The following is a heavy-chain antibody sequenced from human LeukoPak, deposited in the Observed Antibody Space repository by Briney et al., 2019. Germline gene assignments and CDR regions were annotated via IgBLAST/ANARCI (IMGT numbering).Heavy chain of an antibody. CDR2: ISYDGSNK. CDR3: ARVVKASDAFDI. D-gene: IGHD4-23*01. V-gene: IGHV3-30-3*01. CDR1: GFTFSSYA. J-gene: IGHJ3*02. Sequence: GGSLRLSCAASGFTFSSYAMHWVRQAPGKGLEWVAVISYDGSNKYYADSVKGRFTISRDNAKNSLYLQMNSLRAEDTAVYYCARVVKASDAFDIWGQATMVTVSS.